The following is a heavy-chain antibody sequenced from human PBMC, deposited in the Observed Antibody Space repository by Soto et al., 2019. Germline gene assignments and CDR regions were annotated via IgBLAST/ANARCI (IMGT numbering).Heavy chain of an antibody. D-gene: IGHD3-3*02. Sequence: SETLSLTCTVSCDSIISSDFYWGWVRQPPGKGLEWIGSIFYLGSSYYNPSLKSRVTMSVDTSKNQFTLRLRSVTAADTALYFCARHSLALRKNNWFDPWGQGIMVTVSS. V-gene: IGHV4-39*01. CDR3: ARHSLALRKNNWFDP. J-gene: IGHJ5*02. CDR1: CDSIISSDFY. CDR2: IFYLGSS.